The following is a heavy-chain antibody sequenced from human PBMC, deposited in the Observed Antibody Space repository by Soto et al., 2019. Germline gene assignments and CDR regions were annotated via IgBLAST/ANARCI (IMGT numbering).Heavy chain of an antibody. CDR3: ARDLTYVGPFDI. V-gene: IGHV1-18*01. CDR2: INIYNGNT. Sequence: QVQLVQSGAEVKKPGASVKVSCKASGYTFTSYGISWVRQAPGQGPEWMGWINIYNGNTNYAQKIQGRVTMTTDTATSPAYMELRSLRSDDTAVYYCARDLTYVGPFDIWGQGTMVTVSS. D-gene: IGHD7-27*01. CDR1: GYTFTSYG. J-gene: IGHJ3*02.